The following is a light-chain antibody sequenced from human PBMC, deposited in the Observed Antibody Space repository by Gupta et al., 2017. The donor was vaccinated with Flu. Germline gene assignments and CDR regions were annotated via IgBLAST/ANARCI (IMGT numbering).Light chain of an antibody. CDR3: QQSYNTPRT. V-gene: IGKV1-39*01. J-gene: IGKJ1*01. Sequence: DIQMTQSPSSLAASVGDRVTITCRASQNISSYLNWFQQKPGKAPNLLIYVASSLQSGVPSRFSGSGSGTDVTLTISSLQPEDFATYYCQQSYNTPRTFGQGTKVEIQ. CDR2: VAS. CDR1: QNISSY.